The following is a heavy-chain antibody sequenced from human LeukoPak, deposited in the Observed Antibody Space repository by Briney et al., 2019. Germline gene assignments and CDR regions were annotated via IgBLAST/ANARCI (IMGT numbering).Heavy chain of an antibody. D-gene: IGHD2-15*01. CDR3: ARERSDIVVVVAATLDY. J-gene: IGHJ4*02. V-gene: IGHV4-34*01. Sequence: SETLSLTCAVYGGSFSGYYWSWIRQPPGKGLEWIGEINHSGSTNYNPSLKSRVTISVDTSKNQFSLKLSSVTAADTAVYYCARERSDIVVVVAATLDYWGQGTLVTVYS. CDR1: GGSFSGYY. CDR2: INHSGST.